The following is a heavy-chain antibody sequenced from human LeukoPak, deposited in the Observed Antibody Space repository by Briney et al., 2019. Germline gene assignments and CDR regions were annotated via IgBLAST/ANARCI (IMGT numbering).Heavy chain of an antibody. CDR3: TRRIDQSYHGLDV. CDR1: GDSFSSNNAA. J-gene: IGHJ6*02. D-gene: IGHD5-18*01. Sequence: SQTLSLTCALSGDSFSSNNAAWNWIRQSPSRGLEWLGRTYYRSKWFHDYAVSVISRIIINPDTSKNQFPLHLNSVTPEDTAVDYCTRRIDQSYHGLDVWGQGTAVTVSS. V-gene: IGHV6-1*01. CDR2: TYYRSKWFH.